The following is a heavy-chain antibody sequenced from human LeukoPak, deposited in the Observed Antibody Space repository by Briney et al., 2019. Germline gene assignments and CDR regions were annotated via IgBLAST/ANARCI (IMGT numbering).Heavy chain of an antibody. CDR1: GGSISSYY. CDR3: ARHLYAEPYFDY. D-gene: IGHD3-16*01. CDR2: IYTSGST. V-gene: IGHV4-4*09. J-gene: IGHJ4*02. Sequence: PSETLSFTCTVSGGSISSYYWSWIRQPPGKGLEWIGYIYTSGSTNYNPSLKSRVTISVDTSKNQFSLKLSSVTAADTAVYYCARHLYAEPYFDYWGQGTLVTVSS.